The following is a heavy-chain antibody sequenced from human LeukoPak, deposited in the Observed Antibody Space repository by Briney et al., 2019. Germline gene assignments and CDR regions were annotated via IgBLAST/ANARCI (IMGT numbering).Heavy chain of an antibody. J-gene: IGHJ4*02. Sequence: GGSLRLSCAASGFTFSSYSMNWVRQAPGKGLEWVSSISSSSSYIYYADSVKGRFTISRDNAKNSLYLQMNSLSAEDTAVYYCARDYSSGWCNYWGQGTLVTVSS. V-gene: IGHV3-21*01. D-gene: IGHD6-19*01. CDR3: ARDYSSGWCNY. CDR2: ISSSSSYI. CDR1: GFTFSSYS.